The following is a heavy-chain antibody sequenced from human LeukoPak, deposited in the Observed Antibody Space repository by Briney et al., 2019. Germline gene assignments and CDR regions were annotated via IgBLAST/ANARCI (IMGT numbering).Heavy chain of an antibody. CDR3: ARSLGYCSGGSCYSAEYYFDY. V-gene: IGHV3-11*06. Sequence: GGSLRLSCAASGFTFSDYYMSWIRQAPGKGLEWVSYISSSSSYTNYADSVMGRFTISRDNAKNSLYLQMNSLRAEDTAVYYCARSLGYCSGGSCYSAEYYFDYWGQGTLVTVSS. D-gene: IGHD2-15*01. CDR1: GFTFSDYY. J-gene: IGHJ4*02. CDR2: ISSSSSYT.